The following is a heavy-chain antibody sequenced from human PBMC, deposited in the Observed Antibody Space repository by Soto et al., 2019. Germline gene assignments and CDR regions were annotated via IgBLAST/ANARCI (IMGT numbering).Heavy chain of an antibody. D-gene: IGHD3-22*01. CDR1: GYSFSSYG. Sequence: VSVKLSCKASGYSFSSYGISWGRQAPGQGLEWMGWISAYNGNTNYAQKLQGRVTITADESTSTAYMELSSLRSEDTAVYYCARDPTDYYYDSSTPNAFDIWGQGTIVTVSS. CDR3: ARDPTDYYYDSSTPNAFDI. CDR2: ISAYNGNT. J-gene: IGHJ3*02. V-gene: IGHV1-18*01.